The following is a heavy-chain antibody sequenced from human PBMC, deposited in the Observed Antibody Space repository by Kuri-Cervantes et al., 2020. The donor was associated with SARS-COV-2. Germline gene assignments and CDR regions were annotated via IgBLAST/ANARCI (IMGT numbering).Heavy chain of an antibody. Sequence: GSLRLSCTVSGGSISSYYWSWIRQPPGKGLEWIGHIYYSGSTNYNPSLKSRVTISVDTSKNQFSLKLSSVTAADTAVYYCAHLEGYYDSSGYYDYWGQGTLVTVSS. V-gene: IGHV4-59*01. J-gene: IGHJ4*02. CDR2: IYYSGST. CDR1: GGSISSYY. D-gene: IGHD3-22*01. CDR3: AHLEGYYDSSGYYDY.